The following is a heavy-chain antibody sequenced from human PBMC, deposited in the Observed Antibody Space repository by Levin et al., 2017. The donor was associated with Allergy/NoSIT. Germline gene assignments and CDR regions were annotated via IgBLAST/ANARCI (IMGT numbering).Heavy chain of an antibody. J-gene: IGHJ4*02. CDR3: ARAIRPNVGYVWGSYRGEFDY. CDR2: MNPNSGNT. CDR1: GYTFTSYD. Sequence: GESLKISCKASGYTFTSYDINWVRQATGQGLEWMGWMNPNSGNTGYAQKFQGRVTMTRNTSISTAYMELSSLRSEDTAVYYCARAIRPNVGYVWGSYRGEFDYWGQGTLVTVSS. V-gene: IGHV1-8*01. D-gene: IGHD3-16*02.